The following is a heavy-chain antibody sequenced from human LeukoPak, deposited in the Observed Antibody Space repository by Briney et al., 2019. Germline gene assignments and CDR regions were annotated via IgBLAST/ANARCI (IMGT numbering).Heavy chain of an antibody. D-gene: IGHD3-22*01. CDR3: ATAKRGGYYDSSGYPDYFDY. Sequence: GGSLRLSCAASGFTFSSYAMSWVRQAPGKGLEWVSAISGSGGSTYYADSVKGRFTISRDNSKNTLYLQMNSLRAEDTAVYYCATAKRGGYYDSSGYPDYFDYWGQGTLVTVSS. CDR1: GFTFSSYA. CDR2: ISGSGGST. V-gene: IGHV3-23*01. J-gene: IGHJ4*02.